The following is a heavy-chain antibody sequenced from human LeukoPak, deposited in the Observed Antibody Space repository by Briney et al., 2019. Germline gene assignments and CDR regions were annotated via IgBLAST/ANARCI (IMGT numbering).Heavy chain of an antibody. CDR2: INQDGSEE. D-gene: IGHD5-12*01. V-gene: IGHV3-7*01. CDR1: GFTFSNYW. Sequence: GGSLRLSCAASGFTFSNYWMTWVRQAPGKGLEWVAHINQDGSEEHYMDSAKARFTISRDNAKNSLSLQMNSLRAEDTAVYYCVRDGRVSGYDLLDYWGQGTLVTVSS. J-gene: IGHJ4*02. CDR3: VRDGRVSGYDLLDY.